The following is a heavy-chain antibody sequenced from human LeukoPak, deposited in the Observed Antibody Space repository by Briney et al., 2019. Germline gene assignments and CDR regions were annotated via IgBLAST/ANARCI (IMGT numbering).Heavy chain of an antibody. CDR2: TNQDGSAK. Sequence: GGSLRLSCTASGFTFSSYWMSWVRQAPGKGLEWVANTNQDGSAKFYVNSLKGRFTISRDNAKNSLFLQMNSLTAEDTAIFYCVRGSINWTGVDYWGQGTLVTVYS. CDR3: VRGSINWTGVDY. CDR1: GFTFSSYW. J-gene: IGHJ4*02. D-gene: IGHD1-1*01. V-gene: IGHV3-7*01.